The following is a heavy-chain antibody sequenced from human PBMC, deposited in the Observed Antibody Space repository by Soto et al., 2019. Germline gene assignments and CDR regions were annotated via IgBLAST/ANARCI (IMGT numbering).Heavy chain of an antibody. CDR1: GFTVSSNY. CDR2: IYSGGST. D-gene: IGHD3-10*01. Sequence: EVQLVESGGGLIQPGGSLRLSCAASGFTVSSNYMSWVRQAPGKGLEWVSGIYSGGSTYYADSVKVRFTISRDNSKNTLYLQMNSLRAEDTAVYYCARHITMDPLLLYWGQGTLVTVSS. V-gene: IGHV3-53*01. CDR3: ARHITMDPLLLY. J-gene: IGHJ4*02.